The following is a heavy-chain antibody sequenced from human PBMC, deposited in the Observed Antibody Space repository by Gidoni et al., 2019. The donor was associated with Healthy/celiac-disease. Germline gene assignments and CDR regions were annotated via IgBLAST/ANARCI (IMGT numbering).Heavy chain of an antibody. V-gene: IGHV1-3*01. CDR2: INAGNGNT. Sequence: QVQLVQSGAAVKKPGASVKVSCKASGYTFTSYAMHWVRQGPGQRLEWMGWINAGNGNTKYSQKFQGRVTITRDTSASTAYMELSSLRSEDTAVYYCAATEWEPPGEYNWFDPWGQGTLVTVSS. J-gene: IGHJ5*02. CDR3: AATEWEPPGEYNWFDP. D-gene: IGHD1-26*01. CDR1: GYTFTSYA.